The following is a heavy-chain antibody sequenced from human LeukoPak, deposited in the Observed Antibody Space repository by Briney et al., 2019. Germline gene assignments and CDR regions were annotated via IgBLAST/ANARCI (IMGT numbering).Heavy chain of an antibody. Sequence: GGSLRLSCEASGFSFLSYGMHWVRQAPGKGLEWVAFISYDGNKQHYGDSVKGRFSISRENSENTLYLQMNSLRAEDTALYYRAKLAYDASGSSRPFFDIWGQGTMVTV. CDR3: AKLAYDASGSSRPFFDI. CDR2: ISYDGNKQ. CDR1: GFSFLSYG. J-gene: IGHJ3*02. V-gene: IGHV3-30*02. D-gene: IGHD3-22*01.